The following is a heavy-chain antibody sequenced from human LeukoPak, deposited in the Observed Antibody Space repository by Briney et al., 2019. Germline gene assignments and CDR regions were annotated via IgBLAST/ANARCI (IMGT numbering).Heavy chain of an antibody. Sequence: SVKVSCKASGGTFSSYAISWVRQAPGQGLEWMGGIIPIFGTANYAQKFQGRVTITADESTSTAYMELSSLRSEDTAVYYCARSRPYYDFCSGYSEYYYYGMDVWGQGTTVTVSS. CDR2: IIPIFGTA. CDR3: ARSRPYYDFCSGYSEYYYYGMDV. V-gene: IGHV1-69*13. CDR1: GGTFSSYA. D-gene: IGHD3-3*01. J-gene: IGHJ6*02.